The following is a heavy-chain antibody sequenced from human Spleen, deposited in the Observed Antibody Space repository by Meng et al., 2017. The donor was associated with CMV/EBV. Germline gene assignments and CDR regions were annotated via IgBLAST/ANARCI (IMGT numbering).Heavy chain of an antibody. CDR3: AKFLSLEPDDAFDI. V-gene: IGHV3-30*02. J-gene: IGHJ3*02. Sequence: GESLKISCAGSGFTFTKYGIQWVRQAPGEGLEWVAVKCCDGSNKYYADSVKGRFTISRDNSKNTLYLQMNSLTTEDTAIYYCAKFLSLEPDDAFDIWGQGTMVTVSS. CDR2: KCCDGSNK. D-gene: IGHD3-3*01. CDR1: GFTFTKYG.